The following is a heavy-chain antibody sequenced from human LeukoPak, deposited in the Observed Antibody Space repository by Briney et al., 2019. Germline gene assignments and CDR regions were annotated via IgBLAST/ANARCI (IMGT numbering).Heavy chain of an antibody. V-gene: IGHV4-39*01. CDR1: GGSISSSSYY. Sequence: PSETLSLTCTVSGGSISSSSYYWGWIRQPPGKGLEWIGSIYYSGSTYYNPSLKSRVTISVDTSKNQFSLKLSSVTAADTAVYYCASLRTYYYDSSGYYFDYRGQGTLVTVSS. CDR3: ASLRTYYYDSSGYYFDY. J-gene: IGHJ4*02. D-gene: IGHD3-22*01. CDR2: IYYSGST.